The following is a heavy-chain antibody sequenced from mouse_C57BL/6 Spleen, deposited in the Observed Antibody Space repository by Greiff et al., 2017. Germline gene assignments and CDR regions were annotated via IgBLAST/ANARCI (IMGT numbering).Heavy chain of an antibody. V-gene: IGHV1-80*01. CDR1: GYAFSSYW. CDR3: ARSGYDRYWYFDV. CDR2: IYPGDGDT. D-gene: IGHD2-2*01. J-gene: IGHJ1*03. Sequence: VQLQQSGAELVKPGASVKISCKASGYAFSSYWMNWVKQRPGKGLEWIGQIYPGDGDTNYNGKFKGKATLTADKSSSTAYMQLSSLTSEDSAVYFCARSGYDRYWYFDVWGTGTTVTVSS.